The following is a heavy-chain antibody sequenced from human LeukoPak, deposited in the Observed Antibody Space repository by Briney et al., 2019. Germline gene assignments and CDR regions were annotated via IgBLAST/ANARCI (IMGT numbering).Heavy chain of an antibody. V-gene: IGHV3-66*02. CDR1: GITVSSNY. D-gene: IGHD4-23*01. Sequence: GGSLRLSCAASGITVSSNYMSWVRQAPGKGLEWVSVLYRGGSAYYADSVRGRFTISRDNSKNTLYLQMNSLRADDTAVYYCARPHSDYGGNSYYMDVWGEGTTVTVSS. CDR3: ARPHSDYGGNSYYMDV. CDR2: LYRGGSA. J-gene: IGHJ6*03.